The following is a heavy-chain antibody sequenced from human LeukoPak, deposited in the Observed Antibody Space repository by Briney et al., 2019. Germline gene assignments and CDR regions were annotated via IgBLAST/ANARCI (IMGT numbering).Heavy chain of an antibody. Sequence: GVSVKVSCKVSGYTLTEISMHWVRQAPGKGLEWMGGFDPEEGETIYAQKFQGRVTMTEDTSTDTAYMELSSLRSEDTAVFYCVSDPITMIRGVIIEGFDPWGQGTLVTVSS. CDR2: FDPEEGET. CDR1: GYTLTEIS. CDR3: VSDPITMIRGVIIEGFDP. J-gene: IGHJ5*02. V-gene: IGHV1-24*01. D-gene: IGHD3-10*01.